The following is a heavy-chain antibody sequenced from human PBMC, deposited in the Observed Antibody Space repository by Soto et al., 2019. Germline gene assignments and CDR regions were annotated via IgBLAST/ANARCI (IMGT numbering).Heavy chain of an antibody. D-gene: IGHD6-13*01. V-gene: IGHV3-23*01. CDR1: VCTFSSYA. Sequence: PVGSLRLSCASSVCTFSSYAMSCVRDAPGKGLEWVSAISGSGGSTYYADSVKGRFTISRDNSKNTLYLQMNSLRAEDTAVYYCAKSRGITAPRNFEYLGQRTLVILS. J-gene: IGHJ4*02. CDR2: ISGSGGST. CDR3: AKSRGITAPRNFEY.